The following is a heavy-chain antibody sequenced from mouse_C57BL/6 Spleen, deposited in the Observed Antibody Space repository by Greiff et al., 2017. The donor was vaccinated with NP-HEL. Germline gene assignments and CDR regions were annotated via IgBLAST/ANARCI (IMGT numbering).Heavy chain of an antibody. CDR3: CYYKGYFDV. CDR2: IDPSDSYT. J-gene: IGHJ1*03. CDR1: GYTFTSYW. Sequence: QVQLQQPGAELVMPGASVKLSCKASGYTFTSYWMHWVKQRPGQGLEWIGEIDPSDSYTNYNQKFKGKSTLTVDKSSSTAYMQLSSLTSEYSAVYYCCYYKGYFDVWGTGTTVTVSS. D-gene: IGHD2-12*01. V-gene: IGHV1-69*01.